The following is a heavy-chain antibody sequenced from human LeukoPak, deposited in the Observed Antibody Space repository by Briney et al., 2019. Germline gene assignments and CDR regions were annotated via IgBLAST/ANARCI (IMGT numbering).Heavy chain of an antibody. Sequence: GGSLRLSCAASRFTVSSNYMSWVRQAPGKGLEWVSVIYPDGSTYYADSVKGRFTISRDNSKNTLYLQMNSLSAEDTAVYYCATCTWLHYFDHWGQGTLVTVSS. CDR2: IYPDGST. CDR1: RFTVSSNY. CDR3: ATCTWLHYFDH. J-gene: IGHJ4*02. V-gene: IGHV3-53*01. D-gene: IGHD2-8*01.